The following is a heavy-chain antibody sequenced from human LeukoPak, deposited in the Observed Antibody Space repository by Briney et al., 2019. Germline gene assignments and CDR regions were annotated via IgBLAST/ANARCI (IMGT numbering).Heavy chain of an antibody. D-gene: IGHD4-17*01. CDR2: IYYSGST. V-gene: IGHV4-59*01. CDR3: ARDLYGDYPGAFDI. Sequence: PSETLSLTCTVSGGSISSYYWSWIRQPPGKGLEWIGYIYYSGSTNYNPSLKSRVTISVDTSKNQFSLKLSSVTAADTAVYYCARDLYGDYPGAFDIWGQGTMVTVSS. J-gene: IGHJ3*02. CDR1: GGSISSYY.